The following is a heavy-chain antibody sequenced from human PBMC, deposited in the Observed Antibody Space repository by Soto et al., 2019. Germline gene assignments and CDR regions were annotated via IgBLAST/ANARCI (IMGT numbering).Heavy chain of an antibody. Sequence: QVQLVESGGGLVKPGGSLRLSCAASGFTFSDYYMSWIRQAPGKGLEWVSYISSSGSTIYYADSVKGRFTISRDNAKNSLYLQMNSLRAEDTAVYYCARSPLMEQSVEGNYYYYMDVWGKGTTVTVSS. J-gene: IGHJ6*03. CDR2: ISSSGSTI. CDR1: GFTFSDYY. CDR3: ARSPLMEQSVEGNYYYYMDV. D-gene: IGHD1-26*01. V-gene: IGHV3-11*01.